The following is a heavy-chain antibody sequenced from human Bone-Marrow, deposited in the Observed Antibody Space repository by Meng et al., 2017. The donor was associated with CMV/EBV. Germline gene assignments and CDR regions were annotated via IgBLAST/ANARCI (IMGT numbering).Heavy chain of an antibody. J-gene: IGHJ4*02. V-gene: IGHV3-7*01. CDR3: VRDLGDGYSSGWYSANFDY. Sequence: GESLKISCAASGFTFSSYAMHWVRQAPGRGLEWVAHINQNGIEKYYVDSVKGRFTMSRDNAKNSLYLQMNSLRAEDTAVYYCVRDLGDGYSSGWYSANFDYWGQGTLVTVSS. D-gene: IGHD6-19*01. CDR1: GFTFSSYA. CDR2: INQNGIEK.